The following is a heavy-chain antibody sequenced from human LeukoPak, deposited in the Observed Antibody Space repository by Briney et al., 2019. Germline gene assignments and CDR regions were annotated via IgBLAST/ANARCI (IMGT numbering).Heavy chain of an antibody. J-gene: IGHJ3*02. CDR3: ASYSGSYDAFDI. CDR2: IYYGGNT. Sequence: PSETLSLTCTVSGGSISSTTYHWGWIRQPPGKGLEWIGSIYYGGNTYYNPSLKSGVTITVDTSKNQFSLKLSSVSAADTAVYYCASYSGSYDAFDIWGQGTMVTVSS. CDR1: GGSISSTTYH. D-gene: IGHD1-26*01. V-gene: IGHV4-39*01.